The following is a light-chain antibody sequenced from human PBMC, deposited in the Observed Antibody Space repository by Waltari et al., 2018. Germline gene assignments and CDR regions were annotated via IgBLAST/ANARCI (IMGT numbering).Light chain of an antibody. V-gene: IGKV1-9*01. Sequence: IQLTQSPSSLSASVGDRVTITCRASQGISSNLAWYQQKPGKAPKLLISAASTLQSGVPLRFSGSGSWTDFTLTISSLQPEDFATYYCQQLNSYPITFGQGTRLEIK. CDR3: QQLNSYPIT. CDR2: AAS. J-gene: IGKJ5*01. CDR1: QGISSN.